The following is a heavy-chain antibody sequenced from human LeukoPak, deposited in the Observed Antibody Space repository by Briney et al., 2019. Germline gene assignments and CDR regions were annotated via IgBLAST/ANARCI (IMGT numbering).Heavy chain of an antibody. CDR2: ISYDGSNK. J-gene: IGHJ4*02. CDR3: ARGPSGYHNT. V-gene: IGHV3-30*03. D-gene: IGHD5-12*01. CDR1: GFTFSSYG. Sequence: GGSLRLSCAASGFTFSSYGMNWVRQAPGKGLEWVAVISYDGSNKYYADSVKGRFTISRDNSKNTLYLQMNRLRAEDTAVYYCARGPSGYHNTGGQGTLVTVSS.